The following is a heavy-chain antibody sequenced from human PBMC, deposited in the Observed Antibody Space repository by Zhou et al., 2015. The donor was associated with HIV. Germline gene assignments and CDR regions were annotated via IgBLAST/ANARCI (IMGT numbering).Heavy chain of an antibody. CDR3: SRVYDHGGNSN. D-gene: IGHD4-23*01. Sequence: QVQLVESGGGLVKPGGSLRLSCAASGFTFSDYYMVWIRQAPGKGLESVSYISNSGSGKSYADSVKGRFTISRDNSENTLYLQMDSLRTEDTATYFCSRVYDHGGNSNWGQGSLVTVSS. V-gene: IGHV3-11*01. CDR2: ISNSGSGK. CDR1: GFTFSDYY. J-gene: IGHJ4*02.